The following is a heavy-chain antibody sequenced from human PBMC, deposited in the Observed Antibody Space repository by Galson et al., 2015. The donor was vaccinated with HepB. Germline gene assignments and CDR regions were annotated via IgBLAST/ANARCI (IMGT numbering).Heavy chain of an antibody. V-gene: IGHV1-69*06. J-gene: IGHJ3*02. CDR1: GGTFSSYA. D-gene: IGHD2-15*01. CDR2: IIPIFGTA. CDR3: ARDFWDNCSGGSCYRTVAFDI. Sequence: SVKVSCKASGGTFSSYAISWVRQAPGQGLEWMGGIIPIFGTANYAQKFQGRVTITADKSTSTAYMELSSLRSEDTAVYYCARDFWDNCSGGSCYRTVAFDIWGQGTMVTVSS.